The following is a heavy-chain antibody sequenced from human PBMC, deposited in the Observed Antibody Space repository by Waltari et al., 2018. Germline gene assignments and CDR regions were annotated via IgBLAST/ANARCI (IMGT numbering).Heavy chain of an antibody. D-gene: IGHD3-10*01. CDR1: GYTFTGYY. Sequence: QVQLVQSGAEVKKPGASVKVSCKASGYTFTGYYMHWVRQAPGQGLEWMGWTNPNSGGTYYAQKFQGRVTMTRDTSISTAYMELSSLRSDDTAVYYCARDPGCDAFDIWGQGTMVTVSS. J-gene: IGHJ3*02. CDR3: ARDPGCDAFDI. V-gene: IGHV1-2*02. CDR2: TNPNSGGT.